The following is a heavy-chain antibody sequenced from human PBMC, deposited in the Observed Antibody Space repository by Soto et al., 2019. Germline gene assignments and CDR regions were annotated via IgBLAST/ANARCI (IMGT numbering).Heavy chain of an antibody. Sequence: QVQLVQSGAEVKKPGASVKVSCKASGYTFTSYGISWVRQAPGQGLEGMRWISAYNGNTDYAQKLQGRVTMTTDTSTSTAYMELRSLRSDDTAVYYCARDFSRIQLWLAPFDYWGQGTLVTVSS. CDR1: GYTFTSYG. D-gene: IGHD5-18*01. CDR2: ISAYNGNT. V-gene: IGHV1-18*01. CDR3: ARDFSRIQLWLAPFDY. J-gene: IGHJ4*02.